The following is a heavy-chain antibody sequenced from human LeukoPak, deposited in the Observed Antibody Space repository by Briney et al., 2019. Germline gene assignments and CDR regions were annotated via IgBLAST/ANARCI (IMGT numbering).Heavy chain of an antibody. J-gene: IGHJ5*02. CDR1: GGTFSSYA. Sequence: ASVKVSCKASGGTFSSYAISWVRQAPGRGLEWMGGIIPIFGTANYAQKFQGRVTITADESTSTAYMELSSLRSEDTAVYYCARKSYYDSSGYYSGWFDPWGQGTLSPSPQ. CDR2: IIPIFGTA. V-gene: IGHV1-69*13. D-gene: IGHD3-22*01. CDR3: ARKSYYDSSGYYSGWFDP.